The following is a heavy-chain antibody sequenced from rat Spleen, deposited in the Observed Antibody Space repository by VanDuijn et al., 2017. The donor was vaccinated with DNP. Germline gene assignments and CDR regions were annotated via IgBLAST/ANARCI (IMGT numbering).Heavy chain of an antibody. CDR2: ISYDGSST. CDR1: GFNFNDYW. J-gene: IGHJ2*01. CDR3: TRQLGLDY. D-gene: IGHD4-6*01. V-gene: IGHV5-22*01. Sequence: EVKLVESGGGLVQPGRSLKLSCAASGFNFNDYWMGWVRQAPGKGLEWVATISYDGSSTYYRDSVKGRFTISRDNTKSTLYLQINNLRSEDTATYYCTRQLGLDYWGQGVMVTVSS.